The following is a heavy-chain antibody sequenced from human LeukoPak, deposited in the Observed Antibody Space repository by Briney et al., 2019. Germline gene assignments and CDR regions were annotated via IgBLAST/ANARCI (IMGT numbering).Heavy chain of an antibody. CDR1: GFTFRSYA. D-gene: IGHD3-22*01. J-gene: IGHJ4*02. V-gene: IGHV3-23*01. CDR3: VKGSSHYDSSGYYVPIDY. CDR2: ISGTGGST. Sequence: TGGSLRLSCAASGFTFRSYAMGWVRQAPGKGLEWVSTISGTGGSTYYADSVKGWFTISRDNSKNTLSLQMNSLRAEDTAVYYCVKGSSHYDSSGYYVPIDYWGQGTLVTVSS.